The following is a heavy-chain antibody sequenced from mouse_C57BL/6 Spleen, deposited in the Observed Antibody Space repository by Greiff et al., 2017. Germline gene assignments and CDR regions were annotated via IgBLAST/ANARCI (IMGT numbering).Heavy chain of an antibody. CDR3: ARNKGLYDGYLFAY. CDR2: IWSGGNT. D-gene: IGHD2-3*01. CDR1: GFSLTSYG. Sequence: ESGPGLVQPSQSLSITCTVSGFSLTSYGVHWVRQSPGKGLEWLGVIWSGGNTDYNAAFISRLSISKDNSESQVFFKMNSLQAGDTSIYYCARNKGLYDGYLFAYWGQGTLVTVSA. J-gene: IGHJ3*01. V-gene: IGHV2-2*01.